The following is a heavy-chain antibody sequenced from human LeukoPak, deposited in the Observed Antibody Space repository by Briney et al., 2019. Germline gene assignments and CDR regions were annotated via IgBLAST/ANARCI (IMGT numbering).Heavy chain of an antibody. V-gene: IGHV1-8*01. CDR1: GYTFPSYD. J-gene: IGHJ4*02. CDR3: ARGPKWTGSYYYFDY. Sequence: ASVKVSCKTSGYTFPSYDINWVRQATGQGLEWMGWMNPNSGNTGYAQKFQGRVTITRNTSITTAHMELSSLRSEDTAVYYCARGPKWTGSYYYFDYWGQGTLVTVSS. D-gene: IGHD1-26*01. CDR2: MNPNSGNT.